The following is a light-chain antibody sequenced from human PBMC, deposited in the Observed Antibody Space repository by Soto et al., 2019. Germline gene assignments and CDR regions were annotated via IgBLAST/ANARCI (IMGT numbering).Light chain of an antibody. CDR3: LQYHKWPRT. J-gene: IGKJ1*01. CDR1: QSVNSN. V-gene: IGKV3-15*01. CDR2: GAS. Sequence: VLTQSPANLSVSPWERATLSCRASQSVNSNLAWFHQRPGQAPRFLIYGASTRATGIPARFSGSGSGTEFTLTISSLQPEDFSVYYCLQYHKWPRTFGQGTKVDIK.